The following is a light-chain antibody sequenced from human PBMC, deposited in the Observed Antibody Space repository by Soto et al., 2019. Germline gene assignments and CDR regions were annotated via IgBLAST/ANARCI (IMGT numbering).Light chain of an antibody. CDR2: GAS. CDR1: QVISSY. J-gene: IGKJ4*01. Sequence: EIVFTQSPATLSLSPGERATLSCRASQVISSYLAWYQQKPGQAPRLLIYGASRRATGIPDRFSGSGSGTDFTLTISRLEPEDFAVYYCQQYDSSPLTFGGGTKVDIK. V-gene: IGKV3-20*01. CDR3: QQYDSSPLT.